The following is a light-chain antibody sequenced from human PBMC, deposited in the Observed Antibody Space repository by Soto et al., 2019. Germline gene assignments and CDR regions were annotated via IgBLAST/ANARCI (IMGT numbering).Light chain of an antibody. CDR3: QQSYSTPPWT. J-gene: IGKJ1*01. Sequence: DIQMTQSPSSLSASVGDRVTITCRASQSIVTYLNWYLQKPGKAPKLLIYAASNLQSGVPSRFSGSGSGTDFTPTISSLQPEDFATYFCQQSYSTPPWTLGQGTKVDIK. CDR2: AAS. V-gene: IGKV1-39*01. CDR1: QSIVTY.